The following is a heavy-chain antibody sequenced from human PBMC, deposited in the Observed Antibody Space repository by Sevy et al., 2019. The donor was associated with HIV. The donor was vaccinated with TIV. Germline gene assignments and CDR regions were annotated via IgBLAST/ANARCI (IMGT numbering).Heavy chain of an antibody. D-gene: IGHD6-19*01. CDR2: IRYSGET. J-gene: IGHJ4*02. Sequence: SETLSLTCTVSGASISSSGYYWGLIRQPPGKGLEWIAGIRYSGETFYNRSLKSRVTISADTSKNQFSLRLSSVTAAETAIYFCAGPILTYNSGWSYYDYWGQGTVVTVSS. CDR1: GASISSSGYY. CDR3: AGPILTYNSGWSYYDY. V-gene: IGHV4-39*01.